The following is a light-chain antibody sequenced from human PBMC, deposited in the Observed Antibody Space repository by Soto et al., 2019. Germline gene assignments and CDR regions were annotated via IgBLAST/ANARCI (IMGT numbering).Light chain of an antibody. Sequence: QSVLTQPASVSGSPGQSITISCTGTSSDVGGYNYVSWYQQHTGKAPKLMVYDVSNRPSGVSNRFSGSKSGNTASLTISGLQAEDEADYYCSSYTSSSPYVFGTGTRSPS. V-gene: IGLV2-14*01. J-gene: IGLJ1*01. CDR2: DVS. CDR3: SSYTSSSPYV. CDR1: SSDVGGYNY.